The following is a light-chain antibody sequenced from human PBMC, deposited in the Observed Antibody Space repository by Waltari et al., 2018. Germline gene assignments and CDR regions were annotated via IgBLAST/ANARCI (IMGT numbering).Light chain of an antibody. Sequence: DIQMTQSPSSLSAYVGEKVTITGRASQSISEYLNWYQQKPGKAPKLLIYGASSLQSGVPSRFSGSGSGTDFTLSITSLQPEDSATYYCQQSYTFGGGTKVEIK. J-gene: IGKJ4*01. CDR3: QQSYT. V-gene: IGKV1-39*01. CDR1: QSISEY. CDR2: GAS.